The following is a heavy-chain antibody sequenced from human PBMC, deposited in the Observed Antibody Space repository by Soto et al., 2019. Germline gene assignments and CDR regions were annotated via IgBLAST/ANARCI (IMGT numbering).Heavy chain of an antibody. CDR2: IYYSGST. CDR3: AGSGSRLFDY. Sequence: SETLSLTCTVSGGSISSGGYYWSWIRQHPGKGLEWIGYIYYSGSTYYNPSLKSRVTISVDTSENQFSLKLSSVTAADTAVYYCAGSGSRLFDYWGQGTLVTVSS. D-gene: IGHD1-26*01. CDR1: GGSISSGGYY. V-gene: IGHV4-31*03. J-gene: IGHJ4*02.